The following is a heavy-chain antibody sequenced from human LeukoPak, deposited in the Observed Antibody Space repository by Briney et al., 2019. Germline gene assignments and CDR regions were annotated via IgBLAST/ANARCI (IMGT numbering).Heavy chain of an antibody. CDR1: GGTFSSYA. D-gene: IGHD4-17*01. CDR3: ARVGTTDWYFDL. Sequence: SVKVSCKASGGTFSSYAISWVRQAPGQGLEWMGRNIPILGIANYAQKFQGSVTITADKSTSTAYMELSSLRSEDTAVYYCARVGTTDWYFDLWGRGTLVTVSS. CDR2: NIPILGIA. V-gene: IGHV1-69*04. J-gene: IGHJ2*01.